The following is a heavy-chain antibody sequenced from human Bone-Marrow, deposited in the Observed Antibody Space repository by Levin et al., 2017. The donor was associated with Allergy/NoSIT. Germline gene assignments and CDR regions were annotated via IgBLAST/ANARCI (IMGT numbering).Heavy chain of an antibody. D-gene: IGHD4-17*01. J-gene: IGHJ4*02. CDR1: LFTFIIYF. CDR2: ISHTSFVT. V-gene: IGHV3-30*18. Sequence: SLILSFTSSLFTFIIYFIHFFLHSPVNFLYCFSFISHTSFVTFHSNSVKGRFTISRDDSKNTLYLQMNSLRAEDTALYYCVKEHGDFQGFDSWGQGTLVTVSS. CDR3: VKEHGDFQGFDS.